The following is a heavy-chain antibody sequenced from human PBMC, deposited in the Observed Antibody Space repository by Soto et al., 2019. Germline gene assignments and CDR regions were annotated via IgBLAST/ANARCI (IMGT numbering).Heavy chain of an antibody. D-gene: IGHD2-2*03. CDR2: IYSAENT. V-gene: IGHV4-39*01. Sequence: QLQLRESGPGLVKPSETLSLTCTVSGGSVSSNRYSWGWIRQSPGKGLEWIATIYSAENTYYHPCLLSRVTISVDTSMNEFSLRLNSVTAADTAVYYCARLNGYCVSTNCHGYYGMDVWGQGTTVTVSS. J-gene: IGHJ6*02. CDR1: GGSVSSNRYS. CDR3: ARLNGYCVSTNCHGYYGMDV.